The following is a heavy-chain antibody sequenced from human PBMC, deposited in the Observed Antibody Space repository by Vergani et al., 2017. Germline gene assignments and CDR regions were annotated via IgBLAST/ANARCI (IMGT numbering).Heavy chain of an antibody. D-gene: IGHD1-26*01. CDR2: IYYSGST. CDR3: ASSYVRYYYYYMDV. V-gene: IGHV4-59*01. CDR1: GRSISSYY. Sequence: QVQLQESGPGLVKPSETLSLTCTVSGRSISSYYWSWIRQPPGKGLEWIGYIYYSGSTNYNPSLKSRVTISVDTSKNQFSLKLSSVTAADTAVYYCASSYVRYYYYYMDVWGKGTTVTVSS. J-gene: IGHJ6*03.